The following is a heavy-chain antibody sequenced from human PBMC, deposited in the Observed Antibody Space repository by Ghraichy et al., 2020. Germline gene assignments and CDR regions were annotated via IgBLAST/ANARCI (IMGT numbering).Heavy chain of an antibody. J-gene: IGHJ5*02. CDR2: INPNSGGT. CDR3: ARAVYGGWFDP. D-gene: IGHD2/OR15-2a*01. V-gene: IGHV1-2*04. Sequence: VSCKASGYTFTGYYMHWVRQAPGQGLEWMGWINPNSGGTNYAQKFQGWVTMTRDTSISTAYMELSRLRSDDTAVYYCARAVYGGWFDPWGQGTLVTVSS. CDR1: GYTFTGYY.